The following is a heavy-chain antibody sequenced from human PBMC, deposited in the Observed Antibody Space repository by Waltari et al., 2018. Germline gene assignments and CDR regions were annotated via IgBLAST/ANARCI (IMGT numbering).Heavy chain of an antibody. CDR3: ARGTSSGYYRVDWFDP. CDR1: GYTFTSYY. CDR2: INPRGGSK. J-gene: IGHJ5*02. D-gene: IGHD3-22*01. V-gene: IGHV1-46*01. Sequence: QVQLVQSGAEVKKPGASVKVSCKASGYTFTSYYMHWVRQAPGQGLVWMGIINPRGGSKSSAQKFQGRGTMTRDTSTSTVYMELSSLRSEDTAVYYCARGTSSGYYRVDWFDPWGQGTLVTVSS.